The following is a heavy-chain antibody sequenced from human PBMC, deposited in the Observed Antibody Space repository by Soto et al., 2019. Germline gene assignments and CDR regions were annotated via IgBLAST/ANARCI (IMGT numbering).Heavy chain of an antibody. CDR3: ARDNVASSNYYYYGMDV. V-gene: IGHV3-7*01. J-gene: IGHJ6*02. Sequence: PGGSLRLSCAASTFTFTDFWMTWVRQAPGKGLEGVANIKQDGSEKYYVDSVKGRFTISRDNAKNSLYLQMNSLRAEDTAVYYCARDNVASSNYYYYGMDVWGQGTTVTVSS. CDR2: IKQDGSEK. CDR1: TFTFTDFW. D-gene: IGHD2-2*01.